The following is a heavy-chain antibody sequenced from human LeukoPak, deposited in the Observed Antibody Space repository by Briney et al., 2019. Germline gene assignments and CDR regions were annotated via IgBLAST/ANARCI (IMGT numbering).Heavy chain of an antibody. Sequence: SETLSLTCTVSGGSISSYYWSWIRQPPGKGLEWIGYIYYSGSTNYNPSLKSRVTISVDTSKNQFSLKLSSVTAADTAVYYCARLAVAGMRNAFDIWGQGTMVTVSS. D-gene: IGHD6-19*01. CDR2: IYYSGST. CDR3: ARLAVAGMRNAFDI. J-gene: IGHJ3*02. V-gene: IGHV4-59*01. CDR1: GGSISSYY.